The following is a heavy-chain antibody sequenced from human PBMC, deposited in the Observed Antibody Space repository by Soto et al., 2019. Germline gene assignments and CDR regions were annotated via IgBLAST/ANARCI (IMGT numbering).Heavy chain of an antibody. Sequence: PGGSLRLSCAASGFTFSTYYMSWVRQAPGKGLEWVSAIRASGASTYYADSVQGRFTISRDNSKNTLYLQMNSLRAEDTAIYYCARTWVTRTVTAGYFQHWGQGALVTVSS. V-gene: IGHV3-23*01. CDR2: IRASGAST. J-gene: IGHJ1*01. D-gene: IGHD4-17*01. CDR3: ARTWVTRTVTAGYFQH. CDR1: GFTFSTYY.